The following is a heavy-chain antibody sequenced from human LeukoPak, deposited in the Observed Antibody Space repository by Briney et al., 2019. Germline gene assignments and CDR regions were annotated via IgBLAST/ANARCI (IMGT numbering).Heavy chain of an antibody. CDR1: GGSISSSSYY. D-gene: IGHD5-12*01. Sequence: SETLSLTCTVSGGSISSSSYYWGCIRQPPGKGLECIGSIYYSGSTNYNPSLKSRVTMSVDTSKHQFSLKLSSVTAADTAVYYCARDVRYDRLFDYWGQGTLVTVSS. CDR3: ARDVRYDRLFDY. CDR2: IYYSGST. V-gene: IGHV4-39*07. J-gene: IGHJ4*02.